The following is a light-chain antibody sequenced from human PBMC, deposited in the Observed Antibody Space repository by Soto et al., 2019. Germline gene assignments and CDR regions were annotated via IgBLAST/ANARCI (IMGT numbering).Light chain of an antibody. Sequence: EIVMTQSPATLSVSPGETATVSCSSSQSISIGLAWYRQQPGQAPSLLIYAASTRAPGTQARFSGSASGTAFTLTISSLQYEAFALHCCQQYKKWPLFTFCQGTRLESK. V-gene: IGKV3D-15*01. CDR1: QSISIG. J-gene: IGKJ5*01. CDR3: QQYKKWPLFT. CDR2: AAS.